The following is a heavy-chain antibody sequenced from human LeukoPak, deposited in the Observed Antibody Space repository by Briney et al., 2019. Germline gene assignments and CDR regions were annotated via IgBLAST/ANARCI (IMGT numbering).Heavy chain of an antibody. J-gene: IGHJ4*02. CDR2: ISVSGGNT. CDR1: GFTFSNYA. V-gene: IGHV3-23*01. D-gene: IGHD1-26*01. CDR3: AKWGHSGSYYDY. Sequence: GGSLRLSCAASGFTFSNYAMSWVRQAPEKGLEWVSSISVSGGNTYHADSVKGRFTISRDNSKNTLDLQMNSLRAEDTAVYYCAKWGHSGSYYDYWGQGTLVTVSS.